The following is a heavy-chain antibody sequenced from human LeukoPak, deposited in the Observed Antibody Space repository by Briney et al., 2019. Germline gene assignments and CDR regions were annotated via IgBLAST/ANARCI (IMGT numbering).Heavy chain of an antibody. D-gene: IGHD2-2*01. V-gene: IGHV4-34*01. CDR1: GGSFSGYY. J-gene: IGHJ4*02. CDR3: ARGRYCSSTSCYENNYFDY. Sequence: SETLSLTCAVYGGSFSGYYWSWIRQPPGKGLEWIGEINHSGSTNYNPSLKSRVTISVDTSKNQFSLKLSSVTAADTAVYYCARGRYCSSTSCYENNYFDYWGQGTLVTVSS. CDR2: INHSGST.